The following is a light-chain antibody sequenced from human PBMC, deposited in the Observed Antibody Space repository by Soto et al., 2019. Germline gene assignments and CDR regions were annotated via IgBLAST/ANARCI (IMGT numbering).Light chain of an antibody. CDR2: DDS. V-gene: IGLV3-21*02. CDR3: QVWDISSTHVV. J-gene: IGLJ2*01. Sequence: SSELTQPPSVSVAPGQTARMTCAGNDIGSKSVHWYQKRPGQAPVLVVYDDSDRPSGIPERFSGSNSGTTATLIISRVEAGDEADYFCQVWDISSTHVVFGGGTKLTVL. CDR1: DIGSKS.